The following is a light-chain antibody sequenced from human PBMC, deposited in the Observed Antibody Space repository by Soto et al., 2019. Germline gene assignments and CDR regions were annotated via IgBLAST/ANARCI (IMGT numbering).Light chain of an antibody. J-gene: IGLJ1*01. CDR1: SSDVGSYNL. Sequence: QSVLPQPASVSGSPGQSITLSCTGTSSDVGSYNLVSWYQQHPGKAPKLMIYEGSKRPSGVSNRFSGSKSGNTASLTISGRQAEDEADYYCCSYAGSSTFEVFGTGTKLTV. V-gene: IGLV2-23*03. CDR3: CSYAGSSTFEV. CDR2: EGS.